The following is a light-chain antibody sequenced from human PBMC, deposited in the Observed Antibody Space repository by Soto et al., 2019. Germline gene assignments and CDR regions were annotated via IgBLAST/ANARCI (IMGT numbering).Light chain of an antibody. V-gene: IGKV1-5*03. CDR2: KAS. CDR1: QSISTW. Sequence: DIQMTQSPSTLSGSVGDRVTITWGASQSISTWLDWYQKETGKAPKLLIHKASSLQSGVPSRLRGSGHGTDFTITISSMNTDDFATYYCQQYNSYSPTFGHGTKVDIK. CDR3: QQYNSYSPT. J-gene: IGKJ1*01.